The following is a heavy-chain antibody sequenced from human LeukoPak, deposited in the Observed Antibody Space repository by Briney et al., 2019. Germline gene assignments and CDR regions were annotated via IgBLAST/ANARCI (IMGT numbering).Heavy chain of an antibody. CDR2: LYSGGNT. CDR1: GFTVSSNY. CDR3: ARVGRGDTYGYVDY. J-gene: IGHJ4*02. Sequence: GGSLRLSCAASGFTVSSNYMSWVRQAPGKGLAWVSVLYSGGNTYYADSVKGRFIISRDNSKNMLFLQMNSLRADDTAMYYCARVGRGDTYGYVDYWGQGTLVTVPS. D-gene: IGHD5-18*01. V-gene: IGHV3-66*01.